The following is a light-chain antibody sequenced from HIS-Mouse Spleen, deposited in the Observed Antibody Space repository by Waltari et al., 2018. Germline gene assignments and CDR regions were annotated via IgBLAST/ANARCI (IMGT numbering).Light chain of an antibody. Sequence: QSALTQPASVSGSPGQSITISCTGTSSDVGSYNLVSWYQQHPGKAPKLMIYAGSKRPSGVSTRSSGSKSGNTASLTISGLQAEDEADYYCCSYAGSSTWVFGGGTKLTVL. CDR1: SSDVGSYNL. V-gene: IGLV2-23*01. CDR2: AGS. CDR3: CSYAGSSTWV. J-gene: IGLJ3*02.